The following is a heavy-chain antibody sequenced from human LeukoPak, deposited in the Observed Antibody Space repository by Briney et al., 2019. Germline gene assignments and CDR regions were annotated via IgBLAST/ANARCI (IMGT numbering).Heavy chain of an antibody. V-gene: IGHV4-59*08. Sequence: SETLSLTYPLSAGSMSNYYCSWIRQPPGKGLEWIGYIYYSGSTKYNPSLQSRVTISVATPKNQFSLKLTSVTAADTAVYYCARLVAANYFDYWGQGTLVTVSS. CDR3: ARLVAANYFDY. J-gene: IGHJ4*02. CDR1: AGSMSNYY. CDR2: IYYSGST. D-gene: IGHD5-12*01.